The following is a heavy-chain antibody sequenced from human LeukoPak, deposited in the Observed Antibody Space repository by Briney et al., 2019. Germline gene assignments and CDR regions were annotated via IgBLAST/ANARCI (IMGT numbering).Heavy chain of an antibody. Sequence: GESLKISCKGSGYSFSSYWISWVRQMPGKGVEWMGKIDPSDSYTNFSPSFQGHVTISADKSISTAYLQWSSLKASDTAMYYCARFDSSGWPFDPWGQGTLVTVSS. V-gene: IGHV5-10-1*01. J-gene: IGHJ5*02. CDR3: ARFDSSGWPFDP. CDR2: IDPSDSYT. D-gene: IGHD6-19*01. CDR1: GYSFSSYW.